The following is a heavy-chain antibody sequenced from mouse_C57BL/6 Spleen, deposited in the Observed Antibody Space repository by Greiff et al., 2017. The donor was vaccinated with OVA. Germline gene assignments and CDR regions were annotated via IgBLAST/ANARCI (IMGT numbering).Heavy chain of an antibody. V-gene: IGHV1-69*01. CDR3: ALGYGYDGAFAY. Sequence: QVQLQQPGAELVMPGASVKLSCKASGYTFTSYWMHWVKQRPGQGLEWIGEIDPSDSYTNYNQKFKGKSTLTVDKSSSTAYMQLSSLTSEDSAVYYCALGYGYDGAFAYWGQGTLVTVSA. CDR2: IDPSDSYT. CDR1: GYTFTSYW. D-gene: IGHD2-2*01. J-gene: IGHJ3*01.